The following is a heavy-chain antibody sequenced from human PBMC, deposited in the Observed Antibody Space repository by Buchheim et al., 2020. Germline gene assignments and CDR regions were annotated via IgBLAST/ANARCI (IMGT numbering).Heavy chain of an antibody. CDR3: TRDYRGSGYFFDS. D-gene: IGHD6-25*01. J-gene: IGHJ5*01. Sequence: EVQLVESGGGLVQPGGSVRLSCAASGFTFGSHALGWVRQAPGKGLEWVSVISGDGDNTYYADSVRGRLTISRDNSRNMLYLQMSSLRAEGTAVYYCTRDYRGSGYFFDSWGQGTL. CDR1: GFTFGSHA. V-gene: IGHV3-23*04. CDR2: ISGDGDNT.